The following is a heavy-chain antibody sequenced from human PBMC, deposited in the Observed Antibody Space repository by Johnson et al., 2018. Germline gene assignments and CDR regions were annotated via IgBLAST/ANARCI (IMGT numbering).Heavy chain of an antibody. V-gene: IGHV1-69*17. J-gene: IGHJ6*02. Sequence: QVQLVESGAEVMKPGSSVKVSCKVSGGTFSSYAISWVPQAPGQGLEWMGGIIPLFDITSYAQHFQGRVTITADKSTSTAYMEVSSLRSDDTAVYYCARAPRTSPSYYFFGMDVWGQGTTVTVSS. CDR2: IIPLFDIT. CDR3: ARAPRTSPSYYFFGMDV. D-gene: IGHD2-2*01. CDR1: GGTFSSYA.